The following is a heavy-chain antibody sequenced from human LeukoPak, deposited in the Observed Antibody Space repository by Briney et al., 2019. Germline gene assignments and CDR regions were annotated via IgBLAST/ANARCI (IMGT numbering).Heavy chain of an antibody. CDR1: GGSFSGYY. CDR3: ARGLQTDDYGGNLATYYFDY. V-gene: IGHV4-34*01. Sequence: PSETLSLTCAVYGGSFSGYYWSWIRQPPGKGLEWIGEINHSGSTNYNPSLKSRVTISVDTSKNQFSLKLSSVTAADTAVYYCARGLQTDDYGGNLATYYFDYWGRGTLVTVSS. J-gene: IGHJ4*02. CDR2: INHSGST. D-gene: IGHD4-23*01.